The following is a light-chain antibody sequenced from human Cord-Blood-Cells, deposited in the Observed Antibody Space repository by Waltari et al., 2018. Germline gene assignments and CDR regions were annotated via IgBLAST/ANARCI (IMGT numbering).Light chain of an antibody. Sequence: QSALTQPRSVSGSPGTSVTIPCTGTSSHVGGSNDVSWYQQHPGKAPKLMIYDVSKRPAGVPDRFSGSKSGNTASLTISGLQAEDEADYYCCSYAGSYTLVFGGGTKLTVL. CDR1: SSHVGGSND. CDR3: CSYAGSYTLV. V-gene: IGLV2-11*02. J-gene: IGLJ2*01. CDR2: DVS.